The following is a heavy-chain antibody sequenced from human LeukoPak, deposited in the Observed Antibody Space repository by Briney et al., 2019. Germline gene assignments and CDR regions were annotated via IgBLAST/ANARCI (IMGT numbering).Heavy chain of an antibody. D-gene: IGHD6-19*01. Sequence: IPSETLSLTCTVSGYSISSDYYWGWIRQPPGKGLEWIGSIYHSGSTYYNPSLKSRVTMSVDTSKNQFSLKLSSVTAADTAVYYCARVAGSPPYDAFDIWGQGTMVTVSS. V-gene: IGHV4-38-2*02. CDR2: IYHSGST. J-gene: IGHJ3*02. CDR1: GYSISSDYY. CDR3: ARVAGSPPYDAFDI.